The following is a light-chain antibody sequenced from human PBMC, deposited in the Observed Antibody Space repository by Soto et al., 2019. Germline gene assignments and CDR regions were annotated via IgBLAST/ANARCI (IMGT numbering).Light chain of an antibody. CDR3: CSQAGPRPSHV. V-gene: IGLV2-23*02. Sequence: SVLTQPASVSGSPGQSITISCTGTSSDVENYNLVSWYQQYPGKAPKVIIYQVTKRPSGVSARFSGSKSGDTASLTISGLQAEDEADYSCCSQAGPRPSHVFRTGTKDTDL. CDR2: QVT. CDR1: SSDVENYNL. J-gene: IGLJ1*01.